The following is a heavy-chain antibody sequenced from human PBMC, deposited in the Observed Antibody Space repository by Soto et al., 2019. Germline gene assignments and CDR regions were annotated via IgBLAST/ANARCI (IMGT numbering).Heavy chain of an antibody. CDR3: ARARYPINNWFDP. CDR2: IYYSGST. V-gene: IGHV4-31*03. D-gene: IGHD1-20*01. J-gene: IGHJ5*02. Sequence: QVQLQESGPGLVKPSQTLSLTCTVSGGYISSGGYYWSWIRQHPGKGLEWIGYIYYSGSTYYNPSLKSRVTISVDTSKNQFSLKLSSVTAADTAVYYCARARYPINNWFDPWGQGTLVTVSS. CDR1: GGYISSGGYY.